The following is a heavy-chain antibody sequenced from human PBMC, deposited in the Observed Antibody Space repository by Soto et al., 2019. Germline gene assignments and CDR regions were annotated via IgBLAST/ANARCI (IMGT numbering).Heavy chain of an antibody. CDR3: ARVYPTVATRFDF. D-gene: IGHD4-4*01. CDR1: GDSLSSDY. CDR2: IYYTGST. J-gene: IGHJ4*02. Sequence: SETLSLTCTVSGDSLSSDYWSWIRQSPGKGLDWIGYIYYTGSTTYNPSLKSRVTMSVDTPKNQFSLRLSFVTAADTAVYFCARVYPTVATRFDFWGQGALVPVS. V-gene: IGHV4-59*01.